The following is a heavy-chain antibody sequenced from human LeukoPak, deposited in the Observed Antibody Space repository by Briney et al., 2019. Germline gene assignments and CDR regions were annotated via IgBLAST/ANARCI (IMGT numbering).Heavy chain of an antibody. CDR2: IIPLFGTT. V-gene: IGHV1-69*13. CDR1: GCTFSNYA. J-gene: IGHJ5*02. D-gene: IGHD2-2*01. CDR3: ARKTVVVPAAFLGWFDR. Sequence: GASVTVSRKPSGCTFSNYAIIWVRQAPGPGLEWMGGIIPLFGTTNYAHKSQGRVTITAAESTSTAYMELSSLRSDDTAVYYCARKTVVVPAAFLGWFDRWGQGTLVTVSS.